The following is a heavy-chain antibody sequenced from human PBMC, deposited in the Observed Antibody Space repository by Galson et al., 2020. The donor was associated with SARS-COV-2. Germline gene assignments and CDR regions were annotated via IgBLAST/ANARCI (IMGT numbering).Heavy chain of an antibody. J-gene: IGHJ6*02. CDR3: ARDLFRWELPHHYYGMDV. D-gene: IGHD1-26*01. V-gene: IGHV3-30*04. Sequence: SLRLSCAASGFTFSSYAMHWVRQAPGKGLEWVAVISYDGSNKYYADSVKGRFTISRDNSKNTLYLQMNSLRAEDTAVYYCARDLFRWELPHHYYGMDVWGQGTTVTVSS. CDR2: ISYDGSNK. CDR1: GFTFSSYA.